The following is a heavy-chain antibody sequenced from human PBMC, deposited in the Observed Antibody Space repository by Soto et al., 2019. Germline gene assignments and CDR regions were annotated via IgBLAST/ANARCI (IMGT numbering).Heavy chain of an antibody. Sequence: ETLSLTCTVSGGSISSYYWSWIRQPPGKGLEWIGYIYYSGSTNYNPSLKSRVTISVDTSKNQFSLKLSSVTAADTAVYYCARVIGYCSSTSCYTPPIFDYWGQGTLVTVSS. CDR1: GGSISSYY. D-gene: IGHD2-2*02. CDR3: ARVIGYCSSTSCYTPPIFDY. J-gene: IGHJ4*02. V-gene: IGHV4-59*01. CDR2: IYYSGST.